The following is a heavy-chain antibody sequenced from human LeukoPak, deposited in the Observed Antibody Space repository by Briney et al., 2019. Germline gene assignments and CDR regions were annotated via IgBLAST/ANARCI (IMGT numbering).Heavy chain of an antibody. CDR2: ISGDGGST. CDR1: GFTFDDYA. V-gene: IGHV3-43*02. CDR3: ATIGYGSSFDY. Sequence: PGGSLRLSCAASGFTFDDYAMHWVRQAPGKGLEWVSLISGDGGSTYYADSVKGRFTISRDNSKNPLYLQMNSLRTEDTALYYCATIGYGSSFDYWGQGTLVTVSS. D-gene: IGHD5-18*01. J-gene: IGHJ4*02.